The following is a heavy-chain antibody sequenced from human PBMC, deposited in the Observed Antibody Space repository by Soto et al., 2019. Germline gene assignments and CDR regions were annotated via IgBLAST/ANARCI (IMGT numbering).Heavy chain of an antibody. D-gene: IGHD6-19*01. J-gene: IGHJ4*02. V-gene: IGHV2-5*02. CDR2: IYWDYDK. Sequence: QITLKESGPTLVKPTQTLTLTCSFSGFSLNTGGVGVGWIRHPPGKALEWLAVIYWDYDKSGSPSLRDRLTITRDASEDQVVLTVTNLDPVDTATYYCARRRGGFGGGWATPYFDYWGQGTLVTVSS. CDR3: ARRRGGFGGGWATPYFDY. CDR1: GFSLNTGGVG.